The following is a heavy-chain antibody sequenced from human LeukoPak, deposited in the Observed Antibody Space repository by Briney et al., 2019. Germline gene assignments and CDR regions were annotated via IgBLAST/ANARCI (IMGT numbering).Heavy chain of an antibody. CDR1: GFTFGDYA. Sequence: GGSLRLSCTASGFTFGDYAMSWFRQAPGQGLEWVGFIRSKAYGGTTEYAASVKGRFTISRDDSKSIAYLQMNSLKTEDTAVYYCTRDAESSSWYFDYWGQGTLVTVSS. D-gene: IGHD6-13*01. CDR3: TRDAESSSWYFDY. J-gene: IGHJ4*02. CDR2: IRSKAYGGTT. V-gene: IGHV3-49*03.